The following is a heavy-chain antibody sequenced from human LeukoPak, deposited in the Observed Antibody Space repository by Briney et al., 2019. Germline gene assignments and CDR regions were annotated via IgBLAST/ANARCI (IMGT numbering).Heavy chain of an antibody. CDR1: GGSISSSSYY. J-gene: IGHJ4*02. D-gene: IGHD3-9*01. CDR2: IYYSGST. Sequence: PSDTLSLTCTVSGGSISSSSYYWGWIRQPPGKGLEWIGSIYYSGSTYYNPSLKSRVTISVDTSKNQFSLKLSSVTAADTAVYYCASRTYYDILTGYLLGDYWGQGTLVTVSS. V-gene: IGHV4-39*01. CDR3: ASRTYYDILTGYLLGDY.